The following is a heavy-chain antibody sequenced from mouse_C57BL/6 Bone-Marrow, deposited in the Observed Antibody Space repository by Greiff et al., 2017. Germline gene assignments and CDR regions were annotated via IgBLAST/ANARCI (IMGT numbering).Heavy chain of an antibody. CDR1: GFTFSDYG. Sequence: EVKLVESGGGLVKPGGSLKLSCAASGFTFSDYGMHWVRQAPEKGLEWVAYISSGSSTIYYADTVKGRFTISRDNAKNTRFLQMTSLRSEDTAMYYCARRSNYVWFAYWGQGTLVTVSA. J-gene: IGHJ3*01. CDR2: ISSGSSTI. D-gene: IGHD2-5*01. CDR3: ARRSNYVWFAY. V-gene: IGHV5-17*01.